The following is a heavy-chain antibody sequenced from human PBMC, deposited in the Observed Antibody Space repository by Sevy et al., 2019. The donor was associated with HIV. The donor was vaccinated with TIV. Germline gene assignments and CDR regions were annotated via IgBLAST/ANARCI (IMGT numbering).Heavy chain of an antibody. D-gene: IGHD1-26*01. CDR1: GFNFANAW. Sequence: GGSLRLSCAASGFNFANAWMSWVRQPPGRGLEWVGRIKSKTEGATRDFAAPVKGRFVISRDDSRNTLYLQMDNLKIEDTGVYYCAAGVGTSAFDHWGHGILVTVSS. CDR2: IKSKTEGATR. V-gene: IGHV3-15*01. J-gene: IGHJ4*01. CDR3: AAGVGTSAFDH.